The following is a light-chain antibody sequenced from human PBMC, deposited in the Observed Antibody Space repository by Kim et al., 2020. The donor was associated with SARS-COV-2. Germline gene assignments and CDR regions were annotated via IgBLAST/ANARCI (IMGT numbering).Light chain of an antibody. CDR2: MGS. CDR1: QSLLLSNGYNY. J-gene: IGKJ2*01. Sequence: DIVMTQSPLSLPVTPGEPASISCRSSQSLLLSNGYNYLDCYLQKPGQSPQLLIYMGSTRASGVPDRFSGSGSGTDFTLKISRVQAEDVGVYYCMQAVQTPHTFGQGTKLEI. CDR3: MQAVQTPHT. V-gene: IGKV2-28*01.